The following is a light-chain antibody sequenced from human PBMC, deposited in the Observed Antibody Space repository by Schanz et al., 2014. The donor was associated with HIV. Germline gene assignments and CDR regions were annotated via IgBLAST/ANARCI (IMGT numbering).Light chain of an antibody. CDR2: EVT. CDR3: SSYTSGGTPVV. CDR1: RNDVGTYNL. J-gene: IGLJ2*01. V-gene: IGLV2-14*02. Sequence: QSALTQPASVSGSPGQSITISCTGTRNDVGTYNLVSWYQQHPGKAPQLMIYEVTKRPSGVSDRFSGSKSDNTASLTISGLQAEDEANYFCSSYTSGGTPVVFGGGTKLTVL.